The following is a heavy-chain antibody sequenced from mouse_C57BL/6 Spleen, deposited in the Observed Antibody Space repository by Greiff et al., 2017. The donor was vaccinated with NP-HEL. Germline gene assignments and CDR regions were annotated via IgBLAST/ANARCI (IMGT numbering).Heavy chain of an antibody. Sequence: VQLQQSGAELMKPGASVKLSCKATGYTFTGYWIEWVKQRPGHGLEWIGEILPGSGSTNYNEKFKGKATLTADTSSNTAYMQLSSLTTEDSAIYYCARGGPTGGFAYWGQGTLVTVSA. CDR1: GYTFTGYW. J-gene: IGHJ3*01. V-gene: IGHV1-9*01. CDR3: ARGGPTGGFAY. CDR2: ILPGSGST.